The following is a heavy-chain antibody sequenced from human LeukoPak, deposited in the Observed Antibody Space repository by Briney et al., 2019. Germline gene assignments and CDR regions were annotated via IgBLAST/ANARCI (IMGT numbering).Heavy chain of an antibody. CDR2: IYRGVNT. CDR1: GFTVSSNY. V-gene: IGHV3-66*01. CDR3: ARVGGSYSNYYYYYMDV. D-gene: IGHD1-26*01. Sequence: SGGSLRLSCAASGFTVSSNYMSWVRQAPGKGLEWVSVIYRGVNTYYADSVKGRFTISRDNAKNSLYLQMNSLRAEDTAVYYCARVGGSYSNYYYYYMDVWGKGTTVTVSS. J-gene: IGHJ6*03.